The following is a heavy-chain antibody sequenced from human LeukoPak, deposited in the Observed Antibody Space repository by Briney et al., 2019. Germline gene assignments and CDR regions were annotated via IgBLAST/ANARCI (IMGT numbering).Heavy chain of an antibody. V-gene: IGHV3-23*01. CDR1: GFTFSSYA. J-gene: IGHJ4*02. CDR3: AKEGQQWLVLFDY. D-gene: IGHD6-19*01. CDR2: ISGSGGST. Sequence: GGSLRLSCAASGFTFSSYAMSWVRQTPGKGLGWVSAISGSGGSTYYADSVKGRFTISRDNSKNTLYLQMNSLRAEDTAVYYCAKEGQQWLVLFDYWGQGTLVTVSS.